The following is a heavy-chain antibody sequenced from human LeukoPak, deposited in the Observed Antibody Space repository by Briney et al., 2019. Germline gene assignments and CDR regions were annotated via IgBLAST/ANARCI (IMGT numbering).Heavy chain of an antibody. D-gene: IGHD6-13*01. J-gene: IGHJ3*02. CDR1: GDTFSGYY. CDR3: ARDGIYSRNFDAFDI. CDR2: INANSGGT. Sequence: ASVKVSCKSSGDTFSGYYLHWVRQAPGQGLEWMGWINANSGGTNYAQKFQGRVTMTRDTSISTAYMELSSLTSDDTAVYYCARDGIYSRNFDAFDIWGQGTMVTVSS. V-gene: IGHV1-2*02.